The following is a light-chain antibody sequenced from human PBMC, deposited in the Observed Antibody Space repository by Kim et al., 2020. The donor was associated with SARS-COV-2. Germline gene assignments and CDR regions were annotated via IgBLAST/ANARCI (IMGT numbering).Light chain of an antibody. Sequence: ASLGDRVTIPCRASQGINSNLAWFQQKPGRVPKRLIYAASSLQSGVPSRFSGSGSGTEFTLTISSLQPEDFATYYCLQHNSYPLTFGGGTKVDIK. V-gene: IGKV1-17*03. J-gene: IGKJ4*01. CDR1: QGINSN. CDR3: LQHNSYPLT. CDR2: AAS.